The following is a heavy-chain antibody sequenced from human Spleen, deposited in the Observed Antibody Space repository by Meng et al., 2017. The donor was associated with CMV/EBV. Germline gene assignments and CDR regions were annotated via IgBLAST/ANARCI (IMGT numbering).Heavy chain of an antibody. CDR2: IGTAGDT. V-gene: IGHV3-13*01. CDR1: GFTFSTYD. CDR3: AREGYGFPYPRYGMDV. D-gene: IGHD3-3*01. J-gene: IGHJ6*02. Sequence: GESLKISCAASGFTFSTYDMHWIRQATGKGLEWVSGIGTAGDTYYADSVKGRFTISRENAKNSLYLQMNSLRVGDTAVYFCAREGYGFPYPRYGMDVWGQGTTVTVSS.